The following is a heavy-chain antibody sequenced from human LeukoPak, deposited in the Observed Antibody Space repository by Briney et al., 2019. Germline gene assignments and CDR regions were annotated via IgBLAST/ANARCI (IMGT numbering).Heavy chain of an antibody. CDR2: IYASGST. D-gene: IGHD5-18*01. V-gene: IGHV4-4*07. J-gene: IGHJ4*02. CDR3: ARERIRDTAMVSDEVDY. CDR1: GGSISSNY. Sequence: PSETLSLTCTVSGGSISSNYWSWIRQPAGKGLEWIGRIYASGSTNYNPSLKSRVTMSVDTSKNQFSLKLNSVTAADTAVYYCARERIRDTAMVSDEVDYWGQGTLVTVSS.